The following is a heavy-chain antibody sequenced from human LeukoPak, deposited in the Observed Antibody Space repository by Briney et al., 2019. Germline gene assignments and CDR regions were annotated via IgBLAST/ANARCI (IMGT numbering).Heavy chain of an antibody. J-gene: IGHJ4*02. V-gene: IGHV3-11*04. CDR1: GFLVNNYY. CDR3: ARLGYCNSGSCDY. D-gene: IGHD2-15*01. CDR2: ISSSGSTI. Sequence: PGGSLRLSCAASGFLVNNYYMNWVRQAPGAGLEWVSYISSSGSTIYYADSVKGRFTISRDNTKNSLYLQITGLRAEDTAVYYCARLGYCNSGSCDYWGQGTLVTVSS.